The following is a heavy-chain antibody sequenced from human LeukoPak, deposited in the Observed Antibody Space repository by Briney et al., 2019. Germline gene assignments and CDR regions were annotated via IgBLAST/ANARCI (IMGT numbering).Heavy chain of an antibody. V-gene: IGHV3-21*01. CDR1: GISVSNDY. CDR2: ISSSSSYI. CDR3: ARDDCSSTSCYKEGDFDY. Sequence: GGSLRLSCAASGISVSNDYMSWVRQAPGKGLEWVSSISSSSSYIYYADSVKGRFTISRDNAKNSLYLLMNSLRAEDTAVYYCARDDCSSTSCYKEGDFDYWGQGTLVTVSS. D-gene: IGHD2-2*02. J-gene: IGHJ4*02.